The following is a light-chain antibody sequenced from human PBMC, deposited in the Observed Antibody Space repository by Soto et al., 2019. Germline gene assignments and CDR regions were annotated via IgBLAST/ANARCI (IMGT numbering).Light chain of an antibody. CDR2: AAS. CDR3: QQNYLSPWT. J-gene: IGKJ1*01. Sequence: DMQMTQAPSFLSASVGAKVTITCRTSQNIRNYLNWYQQKPGTVPKLLISAASTLQSGVPSRFSGSGSGTDFTLAISSLEPEDFATYYCQQNYLSPWTFGQGTKVDIK. CDR1: QNIRNY. V-gene: IGKV1-39*01.